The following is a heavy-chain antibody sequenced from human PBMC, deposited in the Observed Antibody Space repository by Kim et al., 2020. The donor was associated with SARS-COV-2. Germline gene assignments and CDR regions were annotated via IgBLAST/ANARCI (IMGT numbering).Heavy chain of an antibody. D-gene: IGHD5-12*01. V-gene: IGHV4-59*13. CDR2: IYHSGST. Sequence: SETLSLTCTVSGDSISLYYWSWIRQPPGKGLEWIGHIYHSGSTNYNPSLKSRATISVGTSKNQFSLKVTSVTAADTAVYYCARGRDGYDFVYWGQGIQVAVSS. CDR1: GDSISLYY. J-gene: IGHJ4*02. CDR3: ARGRDGYDFVY.